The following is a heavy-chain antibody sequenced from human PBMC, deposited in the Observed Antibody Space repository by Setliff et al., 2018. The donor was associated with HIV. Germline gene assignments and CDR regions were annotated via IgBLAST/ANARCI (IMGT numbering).Heavy chain of an antibody. CDR2: TYYGGSTDYS. V-gene: IGHV4-59*01. Sequence: SETLSLTCTVSGVSITSYYWSWVRQVPGKGLEWIGITYYGGSTDYSKYNPSVKSRATISVDIYRKQLSLNLRSVTAADTAVYYCARDFRYDTSGSLTGYGLDVWGQGTTVTVS. D-gene: IGHD3-22*01. CDR1: GVSITSYY. J-gene: IGHJ6*02. CDR3: ARDFRYDTSGSLTGYGLDV.